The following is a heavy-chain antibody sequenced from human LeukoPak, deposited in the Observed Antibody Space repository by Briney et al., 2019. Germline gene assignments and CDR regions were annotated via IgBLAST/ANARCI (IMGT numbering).Heavy chain of an antibody. D-gene: IGHD4-11*01. CDR3: ARDSNYHPDC. Sequence: PGGSLRLSCAASGFTFSSYWMHWVRQAPGKGLVWISHITSDGSSTSYADSVKGRFTISRDNAKNTLYLQMNSLRAEDTAVYYCARDSNYHPDCWGQGTLVSVSS. J-gene: IGHJ4*02. CDR1: GFTFSSYW. V-gene: IGHV3-74*01. CDR2: ITSDGSST.